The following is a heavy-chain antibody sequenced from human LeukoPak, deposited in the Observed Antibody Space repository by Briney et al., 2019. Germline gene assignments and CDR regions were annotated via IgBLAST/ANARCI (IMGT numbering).Heavy chain of an antibody. CDR3: ARGRPYFDY. CDR2: INHSGST. J-gene: IGHJ4*02. Sequence: PSETLSLTCAVYGGSFSGYYWSWIRQPPGKGLEWIGEINHSGSTNYNPSLKSRVTISVDTSKNQFSLKLSSATAADTAVYYCARGRPYFDYWGQGTLVTVSS. V-gene: IGHV4-34*01. CDR1: GGSFSGYY.